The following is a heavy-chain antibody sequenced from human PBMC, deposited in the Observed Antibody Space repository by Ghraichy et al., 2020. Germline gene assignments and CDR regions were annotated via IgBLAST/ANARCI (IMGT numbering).Heavy chain of an antibody. J-gene: IGHJ4*02. CDR2: IYTSGST. V-gene: IGHV4-4*07. D-gene: IGHD1-1*01. CDR3: ARDSATTGFSVAHYFDY. Sequence: SETLSLTCTVSGGSISSYYWSWIRQPAGKGLEWIGRIYTSGSTNYNPSLKSRVTMSVDTSKNQFSLKVSSVTAADTAVYYCARDSATTGFSVAHYFDYWGQGTLVTVSS. CDR1: GGSISSYY.